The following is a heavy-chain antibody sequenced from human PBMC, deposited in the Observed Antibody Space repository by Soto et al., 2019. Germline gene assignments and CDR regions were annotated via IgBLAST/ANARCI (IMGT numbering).Heavy chain of an antibody. J-gene: IGHJ6*02. CDR3: ARVSGSYYYGMDV. V-gene: IGHV4-39*01. CDR2: IHYSRNT. Sequence: PSETLSLTCTVSGGTISSGSFYWGWIRQPPGKGLEWISSIHYSRNTYNNPSLKSRVTMSVDTSKNEFSLKLSSVTAADTAVYYCARVSGSYYYGMDVWGQGITVTVSS. CDR1: GGTISSGSFY. D-gene: IGHD1-26*01.